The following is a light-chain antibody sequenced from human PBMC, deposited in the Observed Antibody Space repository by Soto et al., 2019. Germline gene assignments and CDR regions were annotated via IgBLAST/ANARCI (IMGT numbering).Light chain of an antibody. V-gene: IGKV1-5*01. J-gene: IGKJ3*01. CDR3: QQYNSYSGT. Sequence: DIQMTQSPSTLSASVGDRVTISCRASQSISSRLAWYQQNPGKAPKLLIYDASSLASGVPSRFSGSGSGTEFTLTISSLQPDDFATYYCQQYNSYSGTFGPGTKVDIK. CDR1: QSISSR. CDR2: DAS.